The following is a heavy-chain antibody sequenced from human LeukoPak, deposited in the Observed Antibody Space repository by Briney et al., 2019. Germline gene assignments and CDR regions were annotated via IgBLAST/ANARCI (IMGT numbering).Heavy chain of an antibody. V-gene: IGHV4-38-2*02. J-gene: IGHJ4*02. Sequence: SETLSLTCTVSGYSTSSGYYWGWIRQPPGKGLEWIGSIYHSESTYYNPSLKSRVTISVDTSKNQFSLKLSSVTAADTAVYYCARDGGGYYYDSSGYYPPDYWGQGTLVTVSS. D-gene: IGHD3-22*01. CDR2: IYHSEST. CDR1: GYSTSSGYY. CDR3: ARDGGGYYYDSSGYYPPDY.